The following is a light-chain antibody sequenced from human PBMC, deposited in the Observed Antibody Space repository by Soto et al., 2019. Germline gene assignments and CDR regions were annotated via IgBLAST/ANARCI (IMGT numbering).Light chain of an antibody. J-gene: IGLJ2*01. V-gene: IGLV2-14*01. Sequence: QSALTQPASVSGSPGQSITISCTGTSSDVGGYNYVSWYQQHPGKAPKLMIYDVNTRPSGVSNRFSGSKSGNTASLTISGLQAEDEADYYCSSDTSSILFGGGTKVTVL. CDR2: DVN. CDR3: SSDTSSIL. CDR1: SSDVGGYNY.